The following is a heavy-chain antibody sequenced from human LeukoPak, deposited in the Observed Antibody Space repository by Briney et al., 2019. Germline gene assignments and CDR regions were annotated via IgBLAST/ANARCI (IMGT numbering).Heavy chain of an antibody. CDR1: GGSFSGYY. D-gene: IGHD4-17*01. CDR3: ARGLRGDIPFDY. Sequence: KTAETLSLTCAVYGGSFSGYYWSWIRQPPGKGLEWIGEINHSGSTNYNPTLKSRVTISVDTSKNQFSLKLSSVTAADTAVYYCARGLRGDIPFDYWGQGTLVTV. V-gene: IGHV4-34*01. J-gene: IGHJ4*02. CDR2: INHSGST.